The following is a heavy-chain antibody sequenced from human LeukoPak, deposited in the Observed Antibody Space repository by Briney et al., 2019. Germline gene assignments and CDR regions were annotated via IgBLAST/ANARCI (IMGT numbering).Heavy chain of an antibody. J-gene: IGHJ4*02. V-gene: IGHV3-74*01. CDR3: GRSNQADDY. Sequence: GGSLRLSCAASGFTFSSYRMHWVRQVPGKGLVWVSRINAGGSSTTYADSVKGRFTIPRDNAKNTLYLQMDSLRADDTGVYYCGRSNQADDYWGQGTLVTVSS. CDR2: INAGGSST. D-gene: IGHD1-14*01. CDR1: GFTFSSYR.